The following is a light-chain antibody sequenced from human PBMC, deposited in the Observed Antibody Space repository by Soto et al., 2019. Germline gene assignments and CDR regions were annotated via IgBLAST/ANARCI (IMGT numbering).Light chain of an antibody. CDR2: WAS. CDR3: QQYYSTPWT. V-gene: IGKV4-1*01. CDR1: QNLLYSSDNKNY. J-gene: IGKJ1*01. Sequence: DIVMTQSPDSLAVSLVERATISCKSSQNLLYSSDNKNYLAWYQQKPGQPPRLLIYWASIRASGVPDRFSGSGSGTDFTLTISSLQTEDVAVYYCQQYYSTPWTFGQGAKVEIK.